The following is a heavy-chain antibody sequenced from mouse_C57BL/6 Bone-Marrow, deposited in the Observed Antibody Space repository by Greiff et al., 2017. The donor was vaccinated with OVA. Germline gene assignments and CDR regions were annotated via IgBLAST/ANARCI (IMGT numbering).Heavy chain of an antibody. D-gene: IGHD2-4*01. CDR3: ARSGLHYDYDAAY. CDR2: IDPSDSYT. Sequence: QVQLQQPGAELVKPGASVKLSCKASGYTFTSYWMQWVKQRPGQGLELIGEIDPSDSYTNYNQKFKGKATLTVDTSSSTAYMQLSSLTSEDSAVYYCARSGLHYDYDAAYWGQGTLVTVSA. J-gene: IGHJ3*01. V-gene: IGHV1-50*01. CDR1: GYTFTSYW.